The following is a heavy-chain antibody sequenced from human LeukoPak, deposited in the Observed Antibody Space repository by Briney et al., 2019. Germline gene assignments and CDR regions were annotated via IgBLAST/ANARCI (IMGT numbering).Heavy chain of an antibody. V-gene: IGHV1-18*01. Sequence: GASVKVSCKASGYTFTSYGISWVRQAPGQGLEWMGWISAYNGNTNYAQKLQGRVTMTTDTSTSTAYMELRSPRSDDTAVYYCARGDIVVVVAATPPNFDYWGQGTLVTVSS. CDR3: ARGDIVVVVAATPPNFDY. D-gene: IGHD2-15*01. CDR1: GYTFTSYG. J-gene: IGHJ4*02. CDR2: ISAYNGNT.